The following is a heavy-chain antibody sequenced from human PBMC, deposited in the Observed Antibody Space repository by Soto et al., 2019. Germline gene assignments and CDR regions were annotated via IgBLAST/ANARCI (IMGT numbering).Heavy chain of an antibody. CDR3: AADIPPPQGHSYPIDS. J-gene: IGHJ4*02. CDR2: IKSKAYGETI. CDR1: GFTFSSAW. Sequence: EVQLVESGGDLVTPGGSLRLSCATSGFTFSSAWMSWVRQAPGEGLEWVGRIKSKAYGETIEYAAPVKGRFPISRDDSKATVFLQMNSLKAEDTAIYYCAADIPPPQGHSYPIDSWGQGTLVTVSS. D-gene: IGHD5-18*01. V-gene: IGHV3-15*01.